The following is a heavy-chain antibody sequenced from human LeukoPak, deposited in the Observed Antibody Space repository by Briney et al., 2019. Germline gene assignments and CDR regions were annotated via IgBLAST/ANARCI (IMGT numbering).Heavy chain of an antibody. CDR1: GGSISSYY. CDR3: ARRGPNWYFDL. D-gene: IGHD5-12*01. V-gene: IGHV4-59*08. J-gene: IGHJ2*01. Sequence: SETLSLTCTVSGGSISSYYWSWIRQPPGKGLEWIGYIYYSGSTNYNPSLKSRVTISVDTSKNQFSLKLSSVTAADTAVYYCARRGPNWYFDLWGRGTLVTVSS. CDR2: IYYSGST.